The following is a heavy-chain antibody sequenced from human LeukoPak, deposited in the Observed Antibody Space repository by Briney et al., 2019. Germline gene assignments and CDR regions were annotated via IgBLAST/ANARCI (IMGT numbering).Heavy chain of an antibody. CDR3: AKDVGSSWSYYFDY. D-gene: IGHD6-13*01. J-gene: IGHJ4*02. Sequence: QPGGSLILSCAASGFTFDDYAMHWVRQAPGKGLEWVSGISWNSGSIGYADSVKGRFTISRDNAKNSLYLQMNSLRAEDTAVYYCAKDVGSSWSYYFDYWGQGTLVTVSS. CDR1: GFTFDDYA. V-gene: IGHV3-9*01. CDR2: ISWNSGSI.